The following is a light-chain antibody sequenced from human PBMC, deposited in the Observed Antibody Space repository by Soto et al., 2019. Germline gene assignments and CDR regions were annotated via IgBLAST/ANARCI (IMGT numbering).Light chain of an antibody. Sequence: EIVMTQSPATLSVSPGERAILSCGASQSVSSNLAWYQQKPGQAPRLLIYGASTRATGIPARFSGSGSGTEFTLTISSLQSEDFAVYYCQQYNDWPLTFGGGTKVDIK. CDR3: QQYNDWPLT. CDR1: QSVSSN. CDR2: GAS. J-gene: IGKJ4*01. V-gene: IGKV3-15*01.